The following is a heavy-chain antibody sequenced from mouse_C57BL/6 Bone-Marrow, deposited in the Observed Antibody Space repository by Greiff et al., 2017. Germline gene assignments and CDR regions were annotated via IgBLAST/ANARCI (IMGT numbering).Heavy chain of an antibody. V-gene: IGHV1-74*01. J-gene: IGHJ2*01. D-gene: IGHD2-1*01. Sequence: VQLQQPGADLVKPGASVQVSCKASGYTFTSYSMHWVKQNPGQGLEWIGSLHPTNGDTKYNQKFKGKATLTVDKSSSTAYMQLSSLTSDDSAVYYCATSSQSTYDLDYGGQGTTLTVSA. CDR2: LHPTNGDT. CDR1: GYTFTSYS. CDR3: ATSSQSTYDLDY.